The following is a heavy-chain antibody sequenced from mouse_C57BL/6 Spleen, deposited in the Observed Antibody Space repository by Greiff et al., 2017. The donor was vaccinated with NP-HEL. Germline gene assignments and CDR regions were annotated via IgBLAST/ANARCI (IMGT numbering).Heavy chain of an antibody. V-gene: IGHV1-42*01. J-gene: IGHJ4*01. CDR3: ARFYYGNLYYAMDY. D-gene: IGHD2-1*01. Sequence: VQLKESGPELVKPGASVKISCKASGYSFTGYYMNWVKQSPEKSLEWIGEINPSTGGTTYNQKFKAKATLTVDKSSSTAYMQLKSLTSEDSAVYYCARFYYGNLYYAMDYWGQGTSVTVSS. CDR2: INPSTGGT. CDR1: GYSFTGYY.